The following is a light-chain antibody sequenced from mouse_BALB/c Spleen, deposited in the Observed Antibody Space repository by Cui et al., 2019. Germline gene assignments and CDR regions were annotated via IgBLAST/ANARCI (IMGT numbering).Light chain of an antibody. CDR2: GTN. V-gene: IGLV1*01. CDR3: ALWYSNHWV. J-gene: IGLJ1*01. CDR1: TGAVTTSNY. Sequence: QAAVPQESARTTSPGETVTLTCRSSTGAVTTSNYANWVQEKPDHLFTGLIGGTNNRAPGVPARFSGSLIGDKAALTITGAQTEDEAIYFCALWYSNHWVFGGGTKLTVL.